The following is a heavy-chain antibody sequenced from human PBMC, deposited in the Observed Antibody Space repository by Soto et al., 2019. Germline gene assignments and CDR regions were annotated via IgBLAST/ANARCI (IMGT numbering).Heavy chain of an antibody. J-gene: IGHJ4*02. CDR1: GASIKSDTW. V-gene: IGHV4-4*02. CDR2: IYHNGRA. CDR3: ARAHSLLVAKGFDL. Sequence: NPSETLSLTCDVSGASIKSDTWWTWVRQSPGKGLEWIGEIYHNGRAFDNPSLKGRVTISIDKSNNQFSLNLTSVTAADTAVYYCARAHSLLVAKGFDLWGQGNLVTVSS. D-gene: IGHD3-9*01.